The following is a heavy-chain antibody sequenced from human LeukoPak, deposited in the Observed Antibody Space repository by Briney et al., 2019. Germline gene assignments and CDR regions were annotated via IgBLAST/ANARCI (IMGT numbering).Heavy chain of an antibody. D-gene: IGHD3-9*01. Sequence: GASVKVSCKASGYTFTGYYMHWVRQAPGQGLEWMGWINPNSGGTNYAQKFQGRVTMTRDTSISTAYMELSKLRSGDTAVYYCARDQAYDILTGYYNSYYYYGMDVWGQGTTVTVSS. CDR3: ARDQAYDILTGYYNSYYYYGMDV. J-gene: IGHJ6*02. CDR2: INPNSGGT. CDR1: GYTFTGYY. V-gene: IGHV1-2*02.